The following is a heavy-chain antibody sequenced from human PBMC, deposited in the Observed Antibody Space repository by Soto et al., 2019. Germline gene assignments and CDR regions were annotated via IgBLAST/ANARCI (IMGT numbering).Heavy chain of an antibody. CDR2: INTLSTAI. CDR3: ARRLQWQLRPLDS. CDR1: GFTFSDYY. J-gene: IGHJ4*02. D-gene: IGHD6-19*01. Sequence: PGGSLILSCEGSGFTFSDYYMTWIRQAPGKGLEWVAYINTLSTAIYYADSVKRRFTISRYNAKNSLNLQMNGLRAEDTATYYCARRLQWQLRPLDSWGRGTLVTVSS. V-gene: IGHV3-11*01.